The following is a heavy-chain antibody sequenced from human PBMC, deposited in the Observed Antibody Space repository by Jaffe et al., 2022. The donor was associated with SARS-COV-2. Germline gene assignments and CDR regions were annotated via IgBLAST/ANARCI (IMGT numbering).Heavy chain of an antibody. CDR2: IFYSGST. CDR1: GGSISNYY. V-gene: IGHV4-59*01. J-gene: IGHJ5*02. D-gene: IGHD3-10*01. CDR3: AYSTTWCGGCFDP. Sequence: QVQLQESGPGLVKPSETLSLTCTVSGGSISNYYWTWVRQPPGKGLEWIGYIFYSGSTTYNPSLESRVTISLDTSKIQFSLRLTSVTAADTAVYYCAYSTTWCGGCFDPWGQGTLVTVSS.